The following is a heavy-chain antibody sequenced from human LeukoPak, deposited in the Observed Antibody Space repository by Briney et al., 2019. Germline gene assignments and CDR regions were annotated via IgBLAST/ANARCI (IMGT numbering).Heavy chain of an antibody. V-gene: IGHV3-23*01. CDR3: AKVRPFTPIAVVPEYFDY. D-gene: IGHD3-22*01. Sequence: PGGSLRLSCAASGFTFSDYVITWVRQAPGKGLEWVSHISGNVGSTSYAASVKGRFTVSRDNSKNMLYLQMNSLRVDDTAVYYCAKVRPFTPIAVVPEYFDYWGQGTLVAVSS. CDR1: GFTFSDYV. CDR2: ISGNVGST. J-gene: IGHJ4*02.